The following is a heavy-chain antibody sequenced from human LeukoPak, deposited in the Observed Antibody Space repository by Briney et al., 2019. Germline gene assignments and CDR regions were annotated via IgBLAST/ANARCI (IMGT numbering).Heavy chain of an antibody. V-gene: IGHV3-21*04. Sequence: PGGSLRLSCAASGFTFSSYSMNWVRQAPGKGLEWVSSISSSSSYIYYADSVKGRFTISRDNSKNTLYLQMNNLRAEDTAVYYCGSEPDYVDGEDWGQGTLVTVSS. D-gene: IGHD4/OR15-4a*01. CDR3: GSEPDYVDGED. CDR2: ISSSSSYI. CDR1: GFTFSSYS. J-gene: IGHJ4*02.